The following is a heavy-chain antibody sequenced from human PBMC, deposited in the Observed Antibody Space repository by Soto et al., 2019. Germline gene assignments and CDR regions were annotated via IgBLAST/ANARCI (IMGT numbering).Heavy chain of an antibody. V-gene: IGHV3-33*01. Sequence: QVQLVESGGGVVQPGRSLRLSCAASGFTFSSYGMHWVRQAPGKGLEWVAVIWDDGSNKYYADSVKGRFTIARDNSKNTLYLQMNSLRAEDTAVYYCAREWQWVADYWGQGTLVTVSS. J-gene: IGHJ4*02. CDR1: GFTFSSYG. CDR3: AREWQWVADY. CDR2: IWDDGSNK. D-gene: IGHD6-19*01.